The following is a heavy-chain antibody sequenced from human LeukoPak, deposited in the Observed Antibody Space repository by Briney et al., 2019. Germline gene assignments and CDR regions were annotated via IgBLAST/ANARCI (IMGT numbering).Heavy chain of an antibody. CDR3: ARGFSGPATPYFDY. J-gene: IGHJ4*02. CDR2: IIPIFGTA. CDR1: GGTFSSYA. Sequence: SVKVSCKASGGTFSSYAISWVRQAPGQGLEWMGGIIPIFGTANYAQKFQGRVTITADESTSTAYMELSSLRSEDTAVYFCARGFSGPATPYFDYWGQGTLVTVSS. D-gene: IGHD2-15*01. V-gene: IGHV1-69*13.